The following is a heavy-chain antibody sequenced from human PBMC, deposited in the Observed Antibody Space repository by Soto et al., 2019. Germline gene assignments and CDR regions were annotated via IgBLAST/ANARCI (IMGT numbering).Heavy chain of an antibody. V-gene: IGHV1-3*01. D-gene: IGHD2-15*01. CDR3: ARDFIMGVVAPGY. CDR1: GYTFTSYG. Sequence: ASVKVSCKASGYTFTSYGMHWVRQAPGQRLEWVGWINAGIGDTEYSEKFQGRVTITRDTSASTAYMELSSLRSEDTAVYYCARDFIMGVVAPGYWGQGTLVTVSS. CDR2: INAGIGDT. J-gene: IGHJ4*02.